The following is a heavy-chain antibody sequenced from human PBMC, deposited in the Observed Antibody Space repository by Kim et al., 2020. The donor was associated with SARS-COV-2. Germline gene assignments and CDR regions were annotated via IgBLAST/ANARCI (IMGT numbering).Heavy chain of an antibody. V-gene: IGHV3-49*02. D-gene: IGHD3-22*01. J-gene: IGHJ4*02. CDR3: ARFTSGYWDY. CDR2: GST. Sequence: GSTEYDASLQGRFTISRDDSKSIAYLQMNSLKTEDTAVYYCARFTSGYWDYWGQGTLVTVSS.